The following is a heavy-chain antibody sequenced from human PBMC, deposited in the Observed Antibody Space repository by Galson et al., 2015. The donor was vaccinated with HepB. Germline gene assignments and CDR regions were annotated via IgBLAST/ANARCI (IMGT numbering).Heavy chain of an antibody. J-gene: IGHJ4*02. D-gene: IGHD5-18*01. CDR1: GFTFSNAW. Sequence: SLRLSCAASGFTFSNAWMSWVRQAPGKGLEWVGRIKSKTDGGTTDYAAPVKGRFTISRDDSKNTLYLQMNSLKTEDTAVYYCTTGRGYSYGFDYWGQGTLVTVSS. CDR3: TTGRGYSYGFDY. V-gene: IGHV3-15*01. CDR2: IKSKTDGGTT.